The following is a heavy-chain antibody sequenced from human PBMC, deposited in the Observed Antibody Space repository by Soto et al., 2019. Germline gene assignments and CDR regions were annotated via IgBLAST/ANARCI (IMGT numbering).Heavy chain of an antibody. J-gene: IGHJ5*01. CDR2: IYFTGAT. D-gene: IGHD2-2*01. V-gene: IGHV4-61*01. Sequence: SETLSLTCTVSGDSVSSGTYYWSWIRQPPGKGLEWIGYIYFTGATNHNPSLQSRVTMSRDTSKNQFSLRLNSVTAADTAVYYCARHGRSTSGLDSWCQGDLLTVSS. CDR1: GDSVSSGTYY. CDR3: ARHGRSTSGLDS.